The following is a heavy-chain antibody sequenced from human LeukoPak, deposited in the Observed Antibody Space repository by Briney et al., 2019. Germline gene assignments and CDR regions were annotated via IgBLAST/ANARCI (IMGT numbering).Heavy chain of an antibody. J-gene: IGHJ4*02. CDR1: GGSISSYY. CDR2: IYYIGST. CDR3: ARHRANYDILTGYYQPRYYFDY. Sequence: SETLSLTCTVSGGSISSYYWSWIRQPPGKGLEWIGYIYYIGSTNYNPSLKSRVTISVDTSKNQFSLKLSSVTAADTAVYYCARHRANYDILTGYYQPRYYFDYWGQGTLVTVSS. D-gene: IGHD3-9*01. V-gene: IGHV4-59*08.